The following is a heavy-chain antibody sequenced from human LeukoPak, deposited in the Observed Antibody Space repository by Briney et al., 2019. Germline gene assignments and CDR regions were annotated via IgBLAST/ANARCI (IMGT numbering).Heavy chain of an antibody. CDR1: GLSLSTYW. V-gene: IGHV3-7*01. CDR2: IKQDGSEQ. J-gene: IGHJ4*02. Sequence: GGSLRLSCAASGLSLSTYWMSWVRQAPGKGLEWLANIKQDGSEQYYGDSVKGRFTISRDNANNSLFLQMDSLTAEDTAVYYCAREGRWRYDILTGYFDYWGQGILVTVSS. CDR3: AREGRWRYDILTGYFDY. D-gene: IGHD3-9*01.